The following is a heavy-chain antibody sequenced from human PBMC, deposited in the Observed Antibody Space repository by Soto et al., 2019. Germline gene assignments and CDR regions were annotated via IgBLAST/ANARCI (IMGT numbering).Heavy chain of an antibody. Sequence: TLSLTCTVSGGSISSGDYYWSWIRQPPGKGLEWIGYIYYSGSTYYNPSLKSRVTISVDTSKNQFSLKLSSVTAADTAVYYCARVGGKQSYYYYGMDVWGQGTTVTVSS. CDR2: IYYSGST. V-gene: IGHV4-30-4*01. D-gene: IGHD1-26*01. CDR3: ARVGGKQSYYYYGMDV. J-gene: IGHJ6*02. CDR1: GGSISSGDYY.